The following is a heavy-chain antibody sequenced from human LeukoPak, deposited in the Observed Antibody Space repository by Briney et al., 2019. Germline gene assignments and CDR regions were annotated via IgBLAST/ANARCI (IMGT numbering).Heavy chain of an antibody. CDR1: GFTFSSYW. CDR3: ARRDYYGSGSPDF. J-gene: IGHJ4*02. V-gene: IGHV3-7*05. Sequence: GGSLRLSCAASGFTFSSYWMSWVRQAPGKGLEWVANIKQDGSEKYYVDSVKGRFTISRDNAKKSLYLQMNSLRAEDTALYYCARRDYYGSGSPDFWGQGTLVTVSS. D-gene: IGHD3-10*01. CDR2: IKQDGSEK.